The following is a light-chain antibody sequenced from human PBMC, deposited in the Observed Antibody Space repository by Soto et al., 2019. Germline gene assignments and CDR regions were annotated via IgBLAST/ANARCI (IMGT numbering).Light chain of an antibody. J-gene: IGLJ1*01. V-gene: IGLV2-14*01. CDR2: EVS. CDR1: NSDVGGYNY. Sequence: QSALTQPASVSGSPGQSITISCTGTNSDVGGYNYVSWYQQHPGKAPKLMIYEVSNRPSGVSNRFSGSKSGNTASLTISGLQAEDEADYYCSSYTSSSTLHYVFGTGTKLTVL. CDR3: SSYTSSSTLHYV.